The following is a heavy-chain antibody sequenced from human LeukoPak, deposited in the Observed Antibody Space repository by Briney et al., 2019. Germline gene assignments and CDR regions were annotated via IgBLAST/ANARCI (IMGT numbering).Heavy chain of an antibody. Sequence: GGSLRLSCAASGFTFSSYGMHWVRQAPGKGLEWVAVISYDGSNKYYADSVKGRFTISRDNSKNTLYLQMNSLRAEDTAVYYCAKGSGRWMTTVTQGAFDIWGQGTMVTVSS. J-gene: IGHJ3*02. CDR1: GFTFSSYG. CDR2: ISYDGSNK. CDR3: AKGSGRWMTTVTQGAFDI. V-gene: IGHV3-30*18. D-gene: IGHD4-17*01.